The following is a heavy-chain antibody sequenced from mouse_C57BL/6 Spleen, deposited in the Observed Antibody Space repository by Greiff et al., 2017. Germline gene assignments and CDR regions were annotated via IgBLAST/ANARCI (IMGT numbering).Heavy chain of an antibody. CDR1: GYTFTDYY. J-gene: IGHJ2*01. Sequence: VQLQQSGPVLVKPGASVKMSCKASGYTFTDYYMNWVKQSHGKSLEWIGVINPYNGGTSYNQKFKGKATLTVDKSSSTAYMELNSLTSEDSAVYYCARDEDEGYYGYFDYWGQGTTLTVSS. CDR2: INPYNGGT. D-gene: IGHD2-3*01. V-gene: IGHV1-19*01. CDR3: ARDEDEGYYGYFDY.